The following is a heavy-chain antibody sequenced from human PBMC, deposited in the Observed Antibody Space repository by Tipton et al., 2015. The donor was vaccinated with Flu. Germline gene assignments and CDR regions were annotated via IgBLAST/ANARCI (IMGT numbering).Heavy chain of an antibody. CDR1: SGSIRSTDYF. J-gene: IGHJ5*02. D-gene: IGHD3-10*01. V-gene: IGHV4-39*07. Sequence: TLSLTCTVSSGSIRSTDYFCAWIRQPPGKRLELIGSIYPTGTTYYNPSLKSRVTMSLDTSKYYFSLKLSSVTAADTAMYYCARRVRGSTPDGSNWLDPWGQGTLVTVSS. CDR2: IYPTGTT. CDR3: ARRVRGSTPDGSNWLDP.